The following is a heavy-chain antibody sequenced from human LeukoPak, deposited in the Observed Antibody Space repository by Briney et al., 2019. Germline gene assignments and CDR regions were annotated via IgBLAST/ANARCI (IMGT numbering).Heavy chain of an antibody. CDR2: INSDGSST. V-gene: IGHV3-74*01. CDR3: ARFNGYYDSFDY. J-gene: IGHJ4*02. CDR1: GFIFSNYW. D-gene: IGHD3-22*01. Sequence: GGSLRLSCAASGFIFSNYWMHWVRQAPGKGLVWVSRINSDGSSTSYADSVKGRFTISRDNAKNTLYLQMNSLRAEDTAVYYCARFNGYYDSFDYWGRGTLVTVSS.